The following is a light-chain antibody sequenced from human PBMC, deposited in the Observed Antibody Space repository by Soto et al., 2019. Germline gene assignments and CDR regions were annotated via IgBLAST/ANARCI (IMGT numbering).Light chain of an antibody. V-gene: IGLV2-8*01. J-gene: IGLJ1*01. Sequence: QSVLTQPPAASVSPGQSVTISCTGTSSDVGRYNYVSWYQQHPGKAPRLIIYEVSKRPSGVPDRFSGSKSGNTASLTVSGLQAEAEGDYYCNSYAGSNTYVFGTGTKLTVL. CDR3: NSYAGSNTYV. CDR2: EVS. CDR1: SSDVGRYNY.